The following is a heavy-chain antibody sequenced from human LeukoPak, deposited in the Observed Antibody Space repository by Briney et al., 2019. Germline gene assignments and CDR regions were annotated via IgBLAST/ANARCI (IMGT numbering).Heavy chain of an antibody. CDR2: IYTSGST. CDR3: ARHLTRGYCSSTSCYGYNWFDP. J-gene: IGHJ5*02. D-gene: IGHD2-2*01. V-gene: IGHV4-4*07. Sequence: SETLSLTCTVSGGSIISYYWSWIRQPAGKGLEWIGRIYTSGSTNYNPSLKSRVTMSVDTSKNQFSLKLSSVTAADTAVYYCARHLTRGYCSSTSCYGYNWFDPWGQGTLVTVSS. CDR1: GGSIISYY.